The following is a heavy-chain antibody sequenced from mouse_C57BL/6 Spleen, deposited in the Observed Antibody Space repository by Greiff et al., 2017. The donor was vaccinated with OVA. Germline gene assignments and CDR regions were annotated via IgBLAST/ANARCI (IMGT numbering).Heavy chain of an antibody. V-gene: IGHV1-50*01. CDR3: ARRGGNYERGLDY. Sequence: VQLQQPGAELVKPGASVKLSCKASGYTFTSYWMQWVKQRPGQGLAWIGEIDPSASYTSYNQKFKGKATLTVDTSSSTAYMQLSSLTSEDSAVYYCARRGGNYERGLDYWGQGTTLTVSP. CDR1: GYTFTSYW. D-gene: IGHD2-1*01. CDR2: IDPSASYT. J-gene: IGHJ2*01.